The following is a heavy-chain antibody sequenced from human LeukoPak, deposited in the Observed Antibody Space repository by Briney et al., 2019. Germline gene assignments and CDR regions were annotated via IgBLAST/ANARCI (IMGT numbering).Heavy chain of an antibody. D-gene: IGHD1-14*01. CDR1: GGSISSYY. V-gene: IGHV4-59*01. Sequence: SETLSLTCTVSGGSISSYYWSWIRQPPGKGLEWIGYIYYSGSTNYNPSLKSRVTISVDTSKNQFSLKLSSVTAADTAVYYCARDRGSPGPNYYYYYMDVWGKGTTVTVSS. CDR2: IYYSGST. J-gene: IGHJ6*03. CDR3: ARDRGSPGPNYYYYYMDV.